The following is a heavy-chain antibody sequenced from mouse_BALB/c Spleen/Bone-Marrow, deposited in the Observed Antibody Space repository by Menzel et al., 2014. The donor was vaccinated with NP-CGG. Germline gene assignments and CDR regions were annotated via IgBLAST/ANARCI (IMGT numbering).Heavy chain of an antibody. CDR1: GYTFASYY. V-gene: IGHV1S81*02. Sequence: QVQLQQSGAELVKPGASVKLSCKASGYTFASYYMYWVKQRPGQGLEWIGEINPSNGGTNFNEKFKSKATLTVDKSSITAYIQLISLTSYHSSFYYYTKYCNYYFHYLCQRTTLTVSS. J-gene: IGHJ2*01. D-gene: IGHD2-1*01. CDR2: INPSNGGT. CDR3: TKYCNYYFHY.